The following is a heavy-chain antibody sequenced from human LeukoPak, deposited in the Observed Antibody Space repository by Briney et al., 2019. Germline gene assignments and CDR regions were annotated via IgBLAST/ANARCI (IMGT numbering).Heavy chain of an antibody. CDR2: ISWNSGSI. D-gene: IGHD6-19*01. Sequence: YPGGSLRLSCAASGFTFDDYAMPWVRQAPGKGLEWVSGISWNSGSIGYADSVKGRFTISRDNAKNSLYLQMNSLRAEDTALYYCAKSLAVAGTSYYYYGMDVWGQGTTVTVSS. CDR3: AKSLAVAGTSYYYYGMDV. V-gene: IGHV3-9*01. CDR1: GFTFDDYA. J-gene: IGHJ6*02.